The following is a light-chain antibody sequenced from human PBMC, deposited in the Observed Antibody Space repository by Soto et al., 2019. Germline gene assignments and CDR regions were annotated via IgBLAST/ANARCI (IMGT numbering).Light chain of an antibody. CDR3: QQYYSTPWT. Sequence: DIVMTQSPDSLAVSLGERATINCKSSQSVLYSSNNKNYLAWYQQKPGQPPKLLIYWASTRESGVPDRFSGSGFGTEFTLPISRLEAEDVAVYYCQQYYSTPWTFGQGTKVEIK. J-gene: IGKJ1*01. CDR1: QSVLYSSNNKNY. V-gene: IGKV4-1*01. CDR2: WAS.